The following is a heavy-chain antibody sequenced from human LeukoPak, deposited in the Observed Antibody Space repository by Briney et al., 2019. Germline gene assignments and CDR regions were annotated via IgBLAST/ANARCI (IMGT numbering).Heavy chain of an antibody. D-gene: IGHD6-6*01. CDR2: IIPILGIA. J-gene: IGHJ4*02. V-gene: IGHV1-69*04. CDR3: ARGGRAGYSSSSNGGYVY. CDR1: GGTPSSYA. Sequence: SVKVSCKASGGTPSSYAISWVRQAPGQGLEWMGRIIPILGIANYAQKFQGRVTITADKSTSTAYMELSSLRSEDTAVYYCARGGRAGYSSSSNGGYVYWGQGTLVTVSS.